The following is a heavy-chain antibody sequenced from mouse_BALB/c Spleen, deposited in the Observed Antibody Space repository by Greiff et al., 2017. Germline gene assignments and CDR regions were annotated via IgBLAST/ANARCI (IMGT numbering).Heavy chain of an antibody. CDR3: ARQGYYGNSLDY. D-gene: IGHD2-1*01. J-gene: IGHJ2*01. V-gene: IGHV5-6*03. CDR1: GFTFSSYA. CDR2: ISSGGSYT. Sequence: EVNVVESGGGLVKPGGSLKLSCAASGFTFSSYAMSWVRQTPEKRLEWVATISSGGSYTYYPDSVKGRFTISRDNAKNTLYLQMSSLKSEDTAMYYCARQGYYGNSLDYWGQGTTLTVSS.